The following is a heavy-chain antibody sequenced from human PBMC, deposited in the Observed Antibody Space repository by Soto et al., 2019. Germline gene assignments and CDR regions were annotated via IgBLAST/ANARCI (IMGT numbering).Heavy chain of an antibody. J-gene: IGHJ4*02. V-gene: IGHV1-18*04. CDR3: AKRTSGTTWGESDY. Sequence: QVQVMQSGAEVKKPGDSVKVSCKTSGYIFSDYGINWVRQAPGQGLEWMGWISGYSGNANLAQKFQGRVTMTTDKSTRTAYMELRRLRSDDTAVYYCAKRTSGTTWGESDYWGQGTLFTVSS. CDR1: GYIFSDYG. D-gene: IGHD4-17*01. CDR2: ISGYSGNA.